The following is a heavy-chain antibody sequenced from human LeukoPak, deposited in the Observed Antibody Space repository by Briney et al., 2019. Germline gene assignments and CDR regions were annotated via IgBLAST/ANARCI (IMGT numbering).Heavy chain of an antibody. CDR1: RFTFSSYR. D-gene: IGHD3-22*01. Sequence: GGSLRHSCAASRFTFSSYRLDWVRQAPGKGLEWVANIKQDGSERYYVDSVKGRFTISRDNAKKLLSLQMNSLRGDDTAVYYCARGWQGMWLSDNWGQGTLVTVAS. CDR3: ARGWQGMWLSDN. V-gene: IGHV3-7*05. J-gene: IGHJ4*02. CDR2: IKQDGSER.